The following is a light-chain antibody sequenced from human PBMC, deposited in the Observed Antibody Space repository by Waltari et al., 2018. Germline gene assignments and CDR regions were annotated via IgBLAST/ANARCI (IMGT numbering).Light chain of an antibody. J-gene: IGKJ1*01. CDR3: LQYYSYWT. CDR2: DAS. V-gene: IGKV3-11*01. CDR1: QGVSSY. Sequence: EIVLTQSPATLSLSPGERATLSCRASQGVSSYLAWYQQKPGQAPRLLIYDASNRATGIPARFSGSGSGTDFTLTINSLQPDDFATYYCLQYYSYWTFGPGTKVEIK.